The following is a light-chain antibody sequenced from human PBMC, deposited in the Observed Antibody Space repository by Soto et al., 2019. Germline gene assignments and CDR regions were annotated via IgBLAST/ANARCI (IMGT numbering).Light chain of an antibody. J-gene: IGLJ1*01. CDR3: CSYAGSYIFV. CDR2: DVS. Sequence: QSVLIQPRSVSGSPGQSVTISCTGTRSDVGTYNYVSWYRQHPGKAPKLMISDVSKRPSGVPDRFSGSKSDNTASLTISGLQAEDEGDYYCCSYAGSYIFVFGTGTKLTVL. V-gene: IGLV2-11*01. CDR1: RSDVGTYNY.